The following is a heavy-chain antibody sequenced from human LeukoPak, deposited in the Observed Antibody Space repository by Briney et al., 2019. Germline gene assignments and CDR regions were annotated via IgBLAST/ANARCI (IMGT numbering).Heavy chain of an antibody. Sequence: ASVKVSCKASGGTFSSYAISWVRQAPGQGLEWMGIINPSGGSTSYAQKFQGRVTMTRDTSTSTVYMELSSLRSEDTAVYYCARDRRVTTVTTSLPAPPGYWGQGTLVTVSS. J-gene: IGHJ4*02. V-gene: IGHV1-46*01. CDR1: GGTFSSYA. CDR3: ARDRRVTTVTTSLPAPPGY. CDR2: INPSGGST. D-gene: IGHD4-17*01.